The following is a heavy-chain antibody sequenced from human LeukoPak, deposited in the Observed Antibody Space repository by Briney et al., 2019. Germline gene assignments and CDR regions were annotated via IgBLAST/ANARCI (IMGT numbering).Heavy chain of an antibody. D-gene: IGHD3-22*01. CDR1: GFTFSSYE. CDR3: ALYGEGYYDSSGYSSVAFDI. V-gene: IGHV3-48*03. Sequence: GGSLRLSCAASGFTFSSYEMNWVRQAPGKGLEWVSYISSSGSTIYYADSVKGRFTISRDNAKNSLYLQMNSLRAEDTAVYYCALYGEGYYDSSGYSSVAFDIWGQGTMVTVSS. J-gene: IGHJ3*02. CDR2: ISSSGSTI.